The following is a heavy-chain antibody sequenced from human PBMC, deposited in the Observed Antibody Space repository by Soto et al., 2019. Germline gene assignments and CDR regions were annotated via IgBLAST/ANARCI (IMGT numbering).Heavy chain of an antibody. V-gene: IGHV1-8*01. CDR2: MNPKSGYT. Sequence: QVQLVQSGAEVKKPGTSVRISCKTSGYTFTNYDINWVRQAAGQGLEWMGWMNPKSGYTGSARKFQGRVSPTRYNSMTTDYMQLSSLGCDDTAVYYCARVMGSGDYWGQGTLVTVSS. D-gene: IGHD1-26*01. J-gene: IGHJ4*02. CDR1: GYTFTNYD. CDR3: ARVMGSGDY.